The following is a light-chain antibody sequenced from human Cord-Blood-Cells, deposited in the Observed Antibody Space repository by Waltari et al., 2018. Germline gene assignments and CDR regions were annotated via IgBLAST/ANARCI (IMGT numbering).Light chain of an antibody. J-gene: IGLJ2*01. CDR1: SSDVGGYNY. CDR2: EAS. V-gene: IGLV2-8*01. Sequence: QSALTQPPSASGSPGQSVTISCTGTSSDVGGYNYVSWYQQHPGKAPKLIVYEASKRPSGVPGRFSGSKAGNTASLTVSGLQAEDEADYYCSSYAGSNNFDVVFGGGTKLTVL. CDR3: SSYAGSNNFDVV.